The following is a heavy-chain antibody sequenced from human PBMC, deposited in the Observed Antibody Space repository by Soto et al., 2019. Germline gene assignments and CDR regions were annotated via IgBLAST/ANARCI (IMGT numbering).Heavy chain of an antibody. J-gene: IGHJ5*02. Sequence: SETLSLTCAVYGGSFSGYYWSWIRQPPGKGLEWIGEINHSGSTNYNPSLKSRVTISVDTSKNQFSLKLSSVTAADTAVYYCARVEDLGVIAHNWFDPWGQGTLVTVSS. CDR3: ARVEDLGVIAHNWFDP. CDR2: INHSGST. CDR1: GGSFSGYY. V-gene: IGHV4-34*01. D-gene: IGHD3-16*02.